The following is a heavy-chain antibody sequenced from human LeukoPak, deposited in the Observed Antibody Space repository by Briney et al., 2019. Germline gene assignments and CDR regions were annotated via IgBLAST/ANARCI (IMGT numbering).Heavy chain of an antibody. CDR2: ISSSSSTL. J-gene: IGHJ4*02. CDR3: ARDNWGPDY. D-gene: IGHD7-27*01. CDR1: GFTFSSYA. Sequence: GGSLRLSCAASGFTFSSYAMHWVRQAPGKGLEWVSYISSSSSTLYYADSVRGRFTISRDNAKNSLYLQMNSLRAEDTAVYYCARDNWGPDYWGQGILVTVSS. V-gene: IGHV3-48*04.